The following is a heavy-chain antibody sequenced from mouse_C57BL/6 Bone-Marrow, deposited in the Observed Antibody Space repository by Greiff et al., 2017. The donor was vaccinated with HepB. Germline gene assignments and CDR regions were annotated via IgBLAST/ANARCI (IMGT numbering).Heavy chain of an antibody. D-gene: IGHD2-4*01. CDR3: ARGYDYDRRYYAMDY. V-gene: IGHV1-61*01. Sequence: QVQLQQPGAELVRPGSSVKLSCKASGYTFTSYWMDWVKQRPGQGLEWIGNIYPSDSETHYNQKFKDKATLTVDKSSSTAYMQLSSLSSEDSAVYYCARGYDYDRRYYAMDYWGQGTSVTVSS. CDR1: GYTFTSYW. CDR2: IYPSDSET. J-gene: IGHJ4*01.